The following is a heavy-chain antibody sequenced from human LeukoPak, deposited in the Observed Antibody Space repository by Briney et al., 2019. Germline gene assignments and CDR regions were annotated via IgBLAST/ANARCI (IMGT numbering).Heavy chain of an antibody. CDR1: GGSISGSSYY. CDR3: ANYGSGSYRFDP. J-gene: IGHJ5*02. D-gene: IGHD3-10*01. Sequence: SETLSLTCTVSGGSISGSSYYWSWIRQHPGKGLEWIGYIYYSGSTYYNPSLKSRVTISVDTSKNQFPLKLSSVTAADTAVYYCANYGSGSYRFDPWGQGTLVTVSS. CDR2: IYYSGST. V-gene: IGHV4-31*03.